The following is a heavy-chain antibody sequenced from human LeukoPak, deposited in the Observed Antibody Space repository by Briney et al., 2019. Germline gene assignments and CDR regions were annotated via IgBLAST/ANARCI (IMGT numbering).Heavy chain of an antibody. CDR2: ISSSGYTT. CDR3: ARGYCSGTSCYMFAS. Sequence: GGSLRLSCAASGFTFSDYYMSWIRQTPGKGLEWVSYISSSGYTTYHADSVKGRFTISRDNAKSSLYLQMNSLRAEDTAVYYCARGYCSGTSCYMFASWGQGTRVTVSS. J-gene: IGHJ4*02. V-gene: IGHV3-11*04. CDR1: GFTFSDYY. D-gene: IGHD2-2*02.